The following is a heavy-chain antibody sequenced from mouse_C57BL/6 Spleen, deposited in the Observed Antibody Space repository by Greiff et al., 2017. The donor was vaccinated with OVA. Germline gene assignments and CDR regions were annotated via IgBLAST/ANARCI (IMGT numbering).Heavy chain of an antibody. CDR3: ARERITMDY. CDR1: GYTFTDYY. Sequence: EVQLQQSGPVLVKPGASVKMSCKASGYTFTDYYMNWVKQSHGKSLEWIGVINPYNGGTSYNQQFKGKATLTVDKSSSTAYMELNSLTSEDSAVYYCARERITMDYWGQGTSVTVSS. CDR2: INPYNGGT. J-gene: IGHJ4*01. V-gene: IGHV1-19*01.